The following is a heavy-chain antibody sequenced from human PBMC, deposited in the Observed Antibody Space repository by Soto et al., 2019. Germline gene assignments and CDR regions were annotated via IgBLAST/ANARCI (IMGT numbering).Heavy chain of an antibody. V-gene: IGHV4-30-4*01. J-gene: IGHJ5*02. Sequence: PSETLSLTCTVSGGSISSGDYYWSWIRQPPGKGLEWIGYIYYSGSTYYNPSLKSRVTISVDTSKNQFSLKLSSVTAADTAVYYCARELVGAINWFDPWGQGTLVTVSS. D-gene: IGHD1-26*01. CDR3: ARELVGAINWFDP. CDR1: GGSISSGDYY. CDR2: IYYSGST.